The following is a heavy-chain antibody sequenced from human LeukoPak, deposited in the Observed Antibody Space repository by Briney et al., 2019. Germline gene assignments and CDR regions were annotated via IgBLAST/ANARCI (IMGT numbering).Heavy chain of an antibody. CDR1: GGSISSDY. CDR3: ARVSGSYGGAFDI. CDR2: IYYSGST. V-gene: IGHV4-59*01. J-gene: IGHJ3*02. Sequence: SLTLSLTCAVSGGSISSDYWSWIRQPPGKGLEWIGYIYYSGSTNYNPSLKSRVTISVDTSKNQFSLKLSSVTAADTAVYYCARVSGSYGGAFDIWGQGTMVTVSS. D-gene: IGHD1-26*01.